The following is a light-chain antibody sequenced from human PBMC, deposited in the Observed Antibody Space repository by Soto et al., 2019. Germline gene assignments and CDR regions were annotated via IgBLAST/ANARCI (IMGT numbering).Light chain of an antibody. Sequence: QSVLTQPPSVSRAPGQRVTISCTGSSSNIGAGYDVHWYQQLPGTAPKLLISGNSNRPSGVPDRFSGSKSGTSASLAITGLQAEDEADYYCQSYDSSLSGWVFGGGPKLTVL. J-gene: IGLJ3*02. CDR3: QSYDSSLSGWV. CDR2: GNS. CDR1: SSNIGAGYD. V-gene: IGLV1-40*01.